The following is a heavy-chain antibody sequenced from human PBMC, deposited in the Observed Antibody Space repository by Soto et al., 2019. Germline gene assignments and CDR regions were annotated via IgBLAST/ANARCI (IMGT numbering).Heavy chain of an antibody. CDR2: TYYRSKWYN. CDR1: GDSVSSNSAA. Sequence: SQTLSLTCAISGDSVSSNSAAWNWIRQSPSRGLEWLGRTYYRSKWYNDYAVSVKSRITINPGTSKNQCSLQLNSVTPEDTGVYYCARDQDWIQPMVRGWFDPWGQGTLVTVSS. V-gene: IGHV6-1*01. CDR3: ARDQDWIQPMVRGWFDP. J-gene: IGHJ5*02. D-gene: IGHD5-18*01.